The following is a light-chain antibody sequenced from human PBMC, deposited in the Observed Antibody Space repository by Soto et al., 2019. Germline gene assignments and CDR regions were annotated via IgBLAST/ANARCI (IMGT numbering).Light chain of an antibody. J-gene: IGKJ4*01. CDR1: QSVSSNY. CDR3: QQYDTSPPLT. V-gene: IGKV3-20*01. Sequence: EIVLTQSPGTLSLSPGDRATLSCRAIQSVSSNYLAWYQQKPGQAPRLHIFGASSRSTGIPDRFSGSGSGTDFTLTISRLEPEDFAVYYCQQYDTSPPLTFGGGTKVEIK. CDR2: GAS.